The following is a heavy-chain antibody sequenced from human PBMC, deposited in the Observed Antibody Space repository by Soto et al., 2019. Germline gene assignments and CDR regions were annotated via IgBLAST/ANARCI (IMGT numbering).Heavy chain of an antibody. J-gene: IGHJ5*02. V-gene: IGHV1-18*04. CDR1: GYTFTSYG. CDR3: ARVEYGDYVVDWFDP. CDR2: ISAYNGNT. Sequence: ASVKVSCKASGYTFTSYGISWVRQAPGQGLEWMGWISAYNGNTNYAQKLQGRVTMTTDTSTSTAYMELRSLRSDDTAVYYCARVEYGDYVVDWFDPWGQGTLVTVS. D-gene: IGHD4-17*01.